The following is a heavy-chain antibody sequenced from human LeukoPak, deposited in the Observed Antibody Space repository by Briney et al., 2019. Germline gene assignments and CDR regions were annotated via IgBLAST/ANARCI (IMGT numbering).Heavy chain of an antibody. D-gene: IGHD3-3*01. J-gene: IGHJ3*02. CDR1: GCSISSHY. CDR2: IYYSGST. V-gene: IGHV4-59*11. Sequence: PSETLSLTCTVSGCSISSHYWSWIRQPPGKGLEWIGYIYYSGSTNYNPSLKSRVTISVDTSKNQFSLKLSSVTAADTAVYYCARGNIILRFLEWPTAFDIWGQGTMVTVSS. CDR3: ARGNIILRFLEWPTAFDI.